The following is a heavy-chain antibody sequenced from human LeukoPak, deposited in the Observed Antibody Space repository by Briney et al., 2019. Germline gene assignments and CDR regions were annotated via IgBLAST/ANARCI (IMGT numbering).Heavy chain of an antibody. CDR1: GFTFTNYA. V-gene: IGHV3-23*01. Sequence: GGSLRLSCAASGFTFTNYAMTWVRQAPGKGLEWVSVISASGGSTYYADSVKGRFTISRDNSKNTVYLQMNSLRIEDTAVYYCARALGSSWDSSLDSWGQGTLVPVSS. D-gene: IGHD6-13*01. CDR3: ARALGSSWDSSLDS. J-gene: IGHJ4*02. CDR2: ISASGGST.